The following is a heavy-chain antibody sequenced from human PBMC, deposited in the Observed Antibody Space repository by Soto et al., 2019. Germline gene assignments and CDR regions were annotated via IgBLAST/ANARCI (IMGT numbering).Heavy chain of an antibody. Sequence: EVLLLESGGALVQPGGSLRLSCAASGFTFSSFAMSWVRQGPEQGLEWVSGISTGGGNTYYADSVKGRFTISGDNSKNTLYLQMNSLRAADAATYYCARDVVKAFHYSGQRTLVTVSS. CDR1: GFTFSSFA. D-gene: IGHD5-12*01. CDR3: ARDVVKAFHY. V-gene: IGHV3-23*01. J-gene: IGHJ4*02. CDR2: ISTGGGNT.